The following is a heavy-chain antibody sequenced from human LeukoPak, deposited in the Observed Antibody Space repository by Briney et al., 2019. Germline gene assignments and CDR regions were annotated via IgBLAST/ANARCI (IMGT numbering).Heavy chain of an antibody. V-gene: IGHV3-30*03. CDR1: GFTFSSYG. J-gene: IGHJ6*02. D-gene: IGHD6-19*01. CDR2: ISYDGGNK. CDR3: ARGDPGMAVSGQEKDLPYGMDV. Sequence: PGRSLRLSCVASGFTFSSYGMHWVRQAPGKGLEWVAVISYDGGNKYYADSVKGRFTISRDNSKNTVYLQMNSLRPEDTAVYYCARGDPGMAVSGQEKDLPYGMDVWGQGTTVTVSS.